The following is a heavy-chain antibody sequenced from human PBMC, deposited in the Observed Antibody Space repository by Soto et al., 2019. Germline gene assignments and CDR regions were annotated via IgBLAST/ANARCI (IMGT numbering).Heavy chain of an antibody. CDR1: GFTFKDYA. CDR2: ISWNSGRI. Sequence: EVQLVESGGGLIQPGRSLRLSCAASGFTFKDYAMHWVRQVPGKGLEWVSGISWNSGRIGYADSVKGRFTISRDNAKKSLYLQMSSLRPDDTALYYCAKSADTSGYYPEAWGQGTLVTVSS. V-gene: IGHV3-9*01. CDR3: AKSADTSGYYPEA. J-gene: IGHJ5*02. D-gene: IGHD3-22*01.